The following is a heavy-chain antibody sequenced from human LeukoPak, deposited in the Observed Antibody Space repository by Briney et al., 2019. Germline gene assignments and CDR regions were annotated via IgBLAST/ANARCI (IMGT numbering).Heavy chain of an antibody. D-gene: IGHD2-15*01. CDR2: IYYGGST. V-gene: IGHV4-59*01. J-gene: IGHJ4*02. CDR1: GDSINSNY. CDR3: ARLLAGCPGGRCRAHFDY. Sequence: SETLSLTCSVSGDSINSNYWSWMRQPPGQGLEWIGHIYYGGSTNYNPSLKSRVSMSIDTSKNQFSLSLSSVTAADTAVYHCARLLAGCPGGRCRAHFDYWGQGTLVTVSS.